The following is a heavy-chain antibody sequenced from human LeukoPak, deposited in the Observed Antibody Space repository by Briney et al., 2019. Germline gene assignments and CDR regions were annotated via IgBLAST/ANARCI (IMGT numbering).Heavy chain of an antibody. V-gene: IGHV3-23*01. CDR2: ISGSGDNT. D-gene: IGHD3-10*01. CDR3: AKVMKGSERLTMVRGVIIKTAGLYYMDV. Sequence: GGSLRLSCEASGLSFRSYGMSWVRQAPGKGLEWVSGISGSGDNTYYTDSVKGRFTISRDNSKNTLYLQMNSLRVEDTAVYYCAKVMKGSERLTMVRGVIIKTAGLYYMDVWGKGTTVTVSS. CDR1: GLSFRSYG. J-gene: IGHJ6*03.